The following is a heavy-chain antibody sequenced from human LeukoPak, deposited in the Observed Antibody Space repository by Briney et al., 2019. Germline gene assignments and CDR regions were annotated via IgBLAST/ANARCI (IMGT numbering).Heavy chain of an antibody. J-gene: IGHJ4*02. CDR1: GGSISSYY. D-gene: IGHD5-24*01. CDR2: IYYSEST. CDR3: ARGRDGYNYRFFDY. V-gene: IGHV4-59*01. Sequence: PSETLSLTCTVSGGSISSYYWSWIRQPPGKGLEWIGYIYYSESTYYNPSLKSRVTISVDTSTNQFSLKLRPVTAADTAVYYCARGRDGYNYRFFDYWGQGTLVTVSS.